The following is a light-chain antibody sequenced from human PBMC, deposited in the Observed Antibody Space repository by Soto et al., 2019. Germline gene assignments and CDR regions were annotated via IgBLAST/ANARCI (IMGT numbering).Light chain of an antibody. CDR2: DVS. Sequence: QSALTQPASVSGSPGQSITISCTGTSSDVGGYNYVSWYQQHPGKAPKLMIYDVSNRPSGVYNRFSGSKSGNTASLTVSGLQAEDEADYYCCSYTSSSTLSFGTGTKLTVL. CDR3: CSYTSSSTLS. J-gene: IGLJ1*01. CDR1: SSDVGGYNY. V-gene: IGLV2-14*01.